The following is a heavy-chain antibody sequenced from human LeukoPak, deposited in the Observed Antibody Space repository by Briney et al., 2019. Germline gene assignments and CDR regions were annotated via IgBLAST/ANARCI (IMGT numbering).Heavy chain of an antibody. V-gene: IGHV3-21*01. CDR3: ARDSGSRNYYGMDV. D-gene: IGHD3-10*01. J-gene: IGHJ6*02. Sequence: GGSLRLSCAASGFTFSDYSMNWVRQAPGKGLEWVSSIRSSSNFVYYADSLKGRFTISRDNAKNSLYLQMNSLRAEDTAVYYCARDSGSRNYYGMDVWGQGTTVIVSS. CDR1: GFTFSDYS. CDR2: IRSSSNFV.